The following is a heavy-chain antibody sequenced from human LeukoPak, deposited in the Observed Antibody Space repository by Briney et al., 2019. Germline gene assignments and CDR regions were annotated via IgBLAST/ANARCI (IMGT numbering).Heavy chain of an antibody. J-gene: IGHJ4*02. Sequence: ASVKVSCKASGYTFTGYYMHWVRQAPGQGLEWMGWINPNSGGTNYAQKFQGRVTMTRDTSISTAYMELSRLRSDDTAVYYCARGPYSSSWYGADYWGQGTLVTVSS. V-gene: IGHV1-2*02. CDR1: GYTFTGYY. CDR3: ARGPYSSSWYGADY. CDR2: INPNSGGT. D-gene: IGHD6-13*01.